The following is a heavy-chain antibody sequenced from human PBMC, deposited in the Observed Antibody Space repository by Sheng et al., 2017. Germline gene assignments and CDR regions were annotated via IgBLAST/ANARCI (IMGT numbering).Heavy chain of an antibody. CDR2: ISSSSSYI. J-gene: IGHJ4*02. CDR1: GFTFSSYS. Sequence: EVQLVESGGGLVKPGGSLRLSCAASGFTFSSYSMNWVRQAPGKGLEWVSSISSSSSYIYYADSVKGRFTISRDNAKNSLYLQMNSLRAEDTAVYYCARAASPWELRNYFDYWGQGTLVTVSS. V-gene: IGHV3-21*01. D-gene: IGHD1-26*01. CDR3: ARAASPWELRNYFDY.